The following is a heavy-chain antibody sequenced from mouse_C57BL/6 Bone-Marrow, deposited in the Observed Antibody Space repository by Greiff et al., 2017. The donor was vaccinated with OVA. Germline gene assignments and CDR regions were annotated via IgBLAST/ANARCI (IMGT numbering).Heavy chain of an antibody. J-gene: IGHJ1*03. V-gene: IGHV1-26*01. CDR1: GYTFTDYY. Sequence: EVQLQQSGPELVKPGASVKISCKASGYTFTDYYMNWVKQSHGKSLEWIGDINPNNGGTSYNQKFKGKATLTVDKSSSTAYMELRSLTAEDAAVYDCARGCSNYWYFDVWGTGTTVTVSS. D-gene: IGHD1-1*01. CDR3: ARGCSNYWYFDV. CDR2: INPNNGGT.